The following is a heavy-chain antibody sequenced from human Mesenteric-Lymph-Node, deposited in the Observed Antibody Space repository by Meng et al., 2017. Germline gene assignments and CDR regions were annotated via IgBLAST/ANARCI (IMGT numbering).Heavy chain of an antibody. CDR1: GYSFTSYW. D-gene: IGHD2-15*01. V-gene: IGHV5-51*01. CDR3: AGGTTPQRPYYYYGMDV. J-gene: IGHJ6*02. CDR2: IDPADSHT. Sequence: GESLKISCKGSGYSFTSYWIGWVRQMPGKGLEWMGIIDPADSHTTYSPSFQGQVTISADKSISTAYLQWSSLKASDTAMYYCAGGTTPQRPYYYYGMDVWGQGTTVTVSS.